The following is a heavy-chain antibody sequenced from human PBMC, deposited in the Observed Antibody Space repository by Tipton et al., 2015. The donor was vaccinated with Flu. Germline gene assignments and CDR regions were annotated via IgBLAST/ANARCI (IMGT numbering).Heavy chain of an antibody. J-gene: IGHJ6*02. CDR3: ARDSAAHYGMDV. CDR1: GGSISGYY. CDR2: IHDSGSA. Sequence: TLSLTCTVSGGSISGYYWSWIRQPPGKRLEWMGHIHDSGSANYSPSLKSRVTMSVDSPKNQFSLRLTSVTAADTAVYYCARDSAAHYGMDVWGQGTTVTVSS. D-gene: IGHD6-13*01. V-gene: IGHV4-59*01.